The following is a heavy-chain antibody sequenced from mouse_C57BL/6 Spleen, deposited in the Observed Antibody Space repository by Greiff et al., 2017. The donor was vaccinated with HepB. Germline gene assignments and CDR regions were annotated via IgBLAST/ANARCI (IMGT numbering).Heavy chain of an antibody. J-gene: IGHJ4*01. Sequence: QVQLQQPGAELVKPGASVKLSCTASGYTFTSYWMHWVKQRPGQGLEWIGMIHPNSGSTNYNEKFKSKATLTVDKSSSTAYMQLSSQTSEDSAVYYCARGGDRVMDYWGQGTSVTVSS. CDR2: IHPNSGST. CDR3: ARGGDRVMDY. CDR1: GYTFTSYW. V-gene: IGHV1-64*01. D-gene: IGHD2-14*01.